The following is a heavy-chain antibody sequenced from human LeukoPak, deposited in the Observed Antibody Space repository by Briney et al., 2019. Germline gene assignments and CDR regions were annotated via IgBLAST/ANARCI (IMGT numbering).Heavy chain of an antibody. CDR2: IIPIFGTA. V-gene: IGHV1-69*05. D-gene: IGHD2-2*01. J-gene: IGHJ4*02. CDR3: ATYCSSTSCYIWGYYFDY. Sequence: SVKVSCKASGGTFSSYAISWVRQAPGQGLEWMGGIIPIFGTANYAQKFQGRVTITTDESTSTAYMELSSLRSEDTAVYYCATYCSSTSCYIWGYYFDYWGQGTLVTVSS. CDR1: GGTFSSYA.